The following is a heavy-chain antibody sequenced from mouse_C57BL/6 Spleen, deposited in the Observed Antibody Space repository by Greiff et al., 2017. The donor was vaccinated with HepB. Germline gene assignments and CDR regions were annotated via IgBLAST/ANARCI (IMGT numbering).Heavy chain of an antibody. CDR1: GFTFSSYA. CDR3: ARGKIYFFFDY. D-gene: IGHD2-1*01. Sequence: EVKVVESGGGLVKPGGSLKLSCAASGFTFSSYAMSWVRQTPEKRLEWVATISDGGSYTYYPDNVQGRFTISRDNAKNNLYLQMSQLKSEDTAMYYCARGKIYFFFDYWGQGTTLTVSS. V-gene: IGHV5-4*03. J-gene: IGHJ2*01. CDR2: ISDGGSYT.